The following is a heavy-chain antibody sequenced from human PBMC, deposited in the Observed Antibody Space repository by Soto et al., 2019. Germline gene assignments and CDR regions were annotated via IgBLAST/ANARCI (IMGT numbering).Heavy chain of an antibody. J-gene: IGHJ6*02. CDR3: ARVRDPHLDHYGLDV. CDR1: GFTFNVYG. Sequence: SVKVSFKPSGFTFNVYGINWVRQAPGQGLEWMGGLIPIYDAPNYAQKFQDRVTITADKSTTTVYLELSSLTSEDTAVYFCARVRDPHLDHYGLDVWGQGTTVTVSS. V-gene: IGHV1-69*06. CDR2: LIPIYDAP.